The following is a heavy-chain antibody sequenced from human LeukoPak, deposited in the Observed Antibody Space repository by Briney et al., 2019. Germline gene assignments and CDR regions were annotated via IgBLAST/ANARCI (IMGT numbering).Heavy chain of an antibody. CDR3: ASYWGDGGSSIDP. V-gene: IGHV3-21*01. D-gene: IGHD2-15*01. CDR1: GFTFSSYS. CDR2: ISSSSSYI. J-gene: IGHJ5*02. Sequence: GGSLRLSCAASGFTFSSYSMNWVRQAPGKGLEWVSSISSSSSYIYYADSVKGRFTISRDNAKNSLYLQMNSLRAEDTAVYYCASYWGDGGSSIDPWGQGTLVTVSS.